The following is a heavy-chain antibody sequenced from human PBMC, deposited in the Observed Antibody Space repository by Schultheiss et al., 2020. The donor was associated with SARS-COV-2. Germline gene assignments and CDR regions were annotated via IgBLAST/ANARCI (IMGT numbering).Heavy chain of an antibody. CDR3: ARDAYYYDSSGYYGY. Sequence: GGSLRLSCAASRFTFSSYAMHWVRQAPGKGLEWVAVISYDGSNKYYADSVKGRFTISRDNSKNTLYLQMNSLRAEDTAVYYCARDAYYYDSSGYYGYWGQGTLVTVSS. CDR2: ISYDGSNK. J-gene: IGHJ4*02. D-gene: IGHD3-22*01. V-gene: IGHV3-30*04. CDR1: RFTFSSYA.